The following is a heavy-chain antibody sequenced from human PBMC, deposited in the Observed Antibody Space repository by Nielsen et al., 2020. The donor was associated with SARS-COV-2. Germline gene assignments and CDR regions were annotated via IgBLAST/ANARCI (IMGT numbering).Heavy chain of an antibody. CDR3: ARAPLDYDFWSGYGFDY. V-gene: IGHV1-2*06. D-gene: IGHD3-3*01. CDR2: INPNSGGT. J-gene: IGHJ4*02. CDR1: ANTFFSYS. Sequence: ASVKVSCKASANTFFSYSIIWVRQAPGQGLEWMGRINPNSGGTNYAQKFQGRVTMTRDTSISTAYMELSRLRSDDTAVYYCARAPLDYDFWSGYGFDYWGQGTLVTVSS.